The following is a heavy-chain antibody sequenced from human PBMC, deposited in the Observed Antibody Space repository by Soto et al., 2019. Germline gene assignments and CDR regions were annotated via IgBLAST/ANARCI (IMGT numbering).Heavy chain of an antibody. D-gene: IGHD2-2*01. V-gene: IGHV4-34*01. J-gene: IGHJ4*02. Sequence: QVQLQQWGAGLLKPSETLSLTCAVYGGSFSGYYWSWIRQPPGKGLEWIGEINHSGSTNYNPSLKSRVTISVDTSKNQFSLTLSSVTAADTAVYYCARGTSAEFDYWGQGTLVTVSS. CDR3: ARGTSAEFDY. CDR2: INHSGST. CDR1: GGSFSGYY.